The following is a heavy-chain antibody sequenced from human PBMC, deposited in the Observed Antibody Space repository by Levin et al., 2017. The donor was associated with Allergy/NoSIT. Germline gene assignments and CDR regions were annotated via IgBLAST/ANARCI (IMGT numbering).Heavy chain of an antibody. CDR3: ARDTAMVPPSDAFDI. J-gene: IGHJ3*02. D-gene: IGHD5-18*01. CDR1: GFTFTGYA. Sequence: GGSLRLSCAASGFTFTGYAMHWVRQAPGKGLEWVAGLSFDGSSRYYADSVKGRFTISRDNSKNTLYLQMDSLRAEDTAVYFCARDTAMVPPSDAFDIWGQGTMVTVSS. V-gene: IGHV3-30-3*01. CDR2: LSFDGSSR.